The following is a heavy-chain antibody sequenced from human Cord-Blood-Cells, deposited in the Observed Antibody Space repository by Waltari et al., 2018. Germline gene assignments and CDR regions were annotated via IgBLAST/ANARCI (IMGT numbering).Heavy chain of an antibody. CDR2: MNPNSVNT. CDR3: ARDSGSSADFDY. Sequence: QVQLVQSGAEVKKPGASVKVSCKASGYTFTSYDINWVRQATGQGLAWMGWMNPNSVNTGYAQKFQGRVTITRNTSISTAYMELSSLRSEDTAVYYCARDSGSSADFDYWGQGTLVTVSS. D-gene: IGHD1-26*01. CDR1: GYTFTSYD. J-gene: IGHJ4*02. V-gene: IGHV1-8*03.